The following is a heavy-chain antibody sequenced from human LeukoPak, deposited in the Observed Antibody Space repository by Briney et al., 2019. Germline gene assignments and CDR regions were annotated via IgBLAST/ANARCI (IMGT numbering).Heavy chain of an antibody. CDR2: ISGNTSYI. CDR1: GFTLFSYS. Sequence: PGGSLRLSCVASGFTLFSYSINWVRQAPGKGLEWVSSISGNTSYIYYADSVKGRFTISRDNAKNSLYLQMNSLRAEDTAVYYCARDYYCSSTSCYPGGYWGQGTLVTVSS. D-gene: IGHD2-2*01. V-gene: IGHV3-21*01. CDR3: ARDYYCSSTSCYPGGY. J-gene: IGHJ4*02.